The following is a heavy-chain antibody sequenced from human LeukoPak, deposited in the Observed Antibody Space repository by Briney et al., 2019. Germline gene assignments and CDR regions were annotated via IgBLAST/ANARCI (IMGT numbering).Heavy chain of an antibody. V-gene: IGHV4-39*07. CDR3: ARAGGHSWFDP. CDR1: GGSISSSSYH. Sequence: SETLSLTCTVSGGSISSSSYHWGWIRQPPGKGLEWIGSIYYGGSTDYNPSLKSRVTISVDTSKNQFSLKLSSVTAADTAVYYCARAGGHSWFDPWGQGTLVTVSS. D-gene: IGHD2-21*01. CDR2: IYYGGST. J-gene: IGHJ5*02.